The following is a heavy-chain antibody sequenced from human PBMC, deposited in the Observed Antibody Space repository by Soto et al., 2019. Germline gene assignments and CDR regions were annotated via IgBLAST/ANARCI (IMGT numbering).Heavy chain of an antibody. Sequence: QVQLVESGGGLVKPGGSLRRSCAASGFTFSDYYMNWIRQAPGKGLEWVSYISSSGDTIYYADSVKGRVTMSRDNAKNSLDVQMDSLRAEDTAVYYCARGGVAYTSGWGIDYWGQGTLVTVSS. CDR2: ISSSGDTI. V-gene: IGHV3-11*01. CDR1: GFTFSDYY. J-gene: IGHJ4*02. D-gene: IGHD6-19*01. CDR3: ARGGVAYTSGWGIDY.